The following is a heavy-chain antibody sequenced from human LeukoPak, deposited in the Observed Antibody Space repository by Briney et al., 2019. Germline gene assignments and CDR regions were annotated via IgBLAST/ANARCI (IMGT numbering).Heavy chain of an antibody. CDR1: GYTFTGYY. D-gene: IGHD2-2*01. V-gene: IGHV1-2*02. CDR3: ARAGSTSSAYYFDC. J-gene: IGHJ4*02. Sequence: GASVKVSCKASGYTFTGYYMHWVRQAPGQGLEWMGWINPNSGGTNYAQKFQGRVTMTRDTSISTAYMELSRLRSDDTAVYYCARAGSTSSAYYFDCWGQGTLVTVSS. CDR2: INPNSGGT.